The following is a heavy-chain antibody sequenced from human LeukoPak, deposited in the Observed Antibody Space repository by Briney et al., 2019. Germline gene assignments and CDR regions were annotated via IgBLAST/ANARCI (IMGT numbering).Heavy chain of an antibody. D-gene: IGHD2-2*01. Sequence: SETLSLTCTVSGGSISSTAYYWGWIRQPPGKGLEWIGSMYYSGNTYYNPSLKSRVTMPVDTPKNQFSLKLTSVTAADTAMFYCARQVSYSTSLLGYYFDYWGQGILVTVSS. CDR3: ARQVSYSTSLLGYYFDY. J-gene: IGHJ4*02. V-gene: IGHV4-39*01. CDR2: MYYSGNT. CDR1: GGSISSTAYY.